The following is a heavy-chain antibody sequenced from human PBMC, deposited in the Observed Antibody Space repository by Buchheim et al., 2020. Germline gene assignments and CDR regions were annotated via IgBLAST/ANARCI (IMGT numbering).Heavy chain of an antibody. CDR2: ISYDGSNK. D-gene: IGHD5-12*01. V-gene: IGHV3-30-3*01. CDR3: ARELRGYSGYATFDY. Sequence: QVQLVESGGGVVQPGRSLRLSCAASGFTFSSYAMHWVRQAPGKGLEWVAVISYDGSNKYYADSVTGRFTISRDNSKNTLYLQMNSLRAEDTAVYYCARELRGYSGYATFDYWGQGTL. J-gene: IGHJ4*02. CDR1: GFTFSSYA.